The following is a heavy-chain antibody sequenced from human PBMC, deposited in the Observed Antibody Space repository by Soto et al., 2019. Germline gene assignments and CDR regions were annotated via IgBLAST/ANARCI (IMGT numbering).Heavy chain of an antibody. Sequence: QVQLVESGGGVVQPGRSLRLSCAASGFTFSSYGMHWVRQAPGKGLEWVAVISYDGSNKYYADSVKGRFTISRDNSKNTLYLQMNSLRAEDTAVYYCAKDGRRYCSGGSCYAYGMDVWGQGTLVTVSS. J-gene: IGHJ6*02. V-gene: IGHV3-30*18. CDR1: GFTFSSYG. D-gene: IGHD2-15*01. CDR2: ISYDGSNK. CDR3: AKDGRRYCSGGSCYAYGMDV.